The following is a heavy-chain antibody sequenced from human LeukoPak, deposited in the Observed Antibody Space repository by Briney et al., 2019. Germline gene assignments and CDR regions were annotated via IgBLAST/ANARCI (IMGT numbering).Heavy chain of an antibody. J-gene: IGHJ4*02. CDR2: ISSSSSYI. D-gene: IGHD6-19*01. CDR3: ARCLAVAGIDY. Sequence: GGSLRLSCAASGFIFSSYSMNWVRQAPGKGLEGVSSISSSSSYIYYADSVKGRFTISRDNAKNSLYLQMNSLRAEDTAVYYCARCLAVAGIDYWGQGTLVTVSS. CDR1: GFIFSSYS. V-gene: IGHV3-21*01.